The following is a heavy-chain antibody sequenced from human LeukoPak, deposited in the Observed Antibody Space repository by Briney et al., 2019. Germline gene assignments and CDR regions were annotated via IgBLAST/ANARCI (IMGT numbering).Heavy chain of an antibody. CDR1: GYTFTSYG. CDR2: ISAYNGNS. CDR3: ATALRLEAPDL. J-gene: IGHJ3*01. Sequence: ASVKVSCKASGYTFTSYGISWVRQAPGQGLEWMGWISAYNGNSNYAQKFQDRVTMTEDTSTDTAYMELRSLTSEDTAMYYCATALRLEAPDLWGHGTMVTVSS. D-gene: IGHD3-3*01. V-gene: IGHV1-18*01.